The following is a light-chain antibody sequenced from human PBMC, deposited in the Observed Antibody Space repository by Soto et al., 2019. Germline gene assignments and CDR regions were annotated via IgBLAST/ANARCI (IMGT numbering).Light chain of an antibody. CDR1: EILXNF. V-gene: IGKV3-11*01. CDR3: QQRSNWPWT. CDR2: DXF. J-gene: IGKJ1*01. Sequence: DNVFTQDPATLSLSPGERATLSCRASEILXNFLAWYQLRPGQVPRLLISDXFNRATGIPARLSGSGSGTDFTLTISSLEPEYFAVYYCQQRSNWPWTFGQGTKVDIK.